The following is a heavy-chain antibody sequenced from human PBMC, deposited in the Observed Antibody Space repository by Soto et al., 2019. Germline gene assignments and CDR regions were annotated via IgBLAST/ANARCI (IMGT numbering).Heavy chain of an antibody. J-gene: IGHJ4*02. V-gene: IGHV3-30*18. Sequence: QPGGSLRLSCAASGFTFSSYGMHWVRQAPGKGLEWVAVISYDGSNKYYADSVKGRFTISRDNSKNTLYLQVNSLRAEDTAIYYCTKDREFTYYDLWSGYYAFDSWGQGTLVTGS. CDR1: GFTFSSYG. D-gene: IGHD3-3*01. CDR2: ISYDGSNK. CDR3: TKDREFTYYDLWSGYYAFDS.